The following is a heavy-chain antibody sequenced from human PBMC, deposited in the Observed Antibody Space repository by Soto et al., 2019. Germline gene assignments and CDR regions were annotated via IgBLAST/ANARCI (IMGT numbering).Heavy chain of an antibody. CDR1: GYTFTSYG. J-gene: IGHJ4*02. CDR2: ISAYNGNT. CDR3: ERETTIWGSYRLKDY. Sequence: GASVKVSCKASGYTFTSYGISWVRQAPGQGLEWMGWISAYNGNTNYAQKLQGRVTMTTDTSTSTAYMELRSLRSDDTAVYYCERETTIWGSYRLKDYWGQGTLVTVSS. D-gene: IGHD3-16*02. V-gene: IGHV1-18*01.